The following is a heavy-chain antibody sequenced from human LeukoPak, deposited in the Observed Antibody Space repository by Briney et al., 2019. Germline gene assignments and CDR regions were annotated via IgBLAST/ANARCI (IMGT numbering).Heavy chain of an antibody. CDR1: GFTVSSNY. CDR3: ARSSGYFSGWFDP. V-gene: IGHV3-53*01. D-gene: IGHD2-21*01. Sequence: PGGSLRLSCAASGFTVSSNYMSWVRQAPGKGLEWVSVIYSGGSTYYADSVKGRLTISRDNSKNTLYLQMNSLRAEDTAVYYCARSSGYFSGWFDPWGQGTLVTVSS. CDR2: IYSGGST. J-gene: IGHJ5*02.